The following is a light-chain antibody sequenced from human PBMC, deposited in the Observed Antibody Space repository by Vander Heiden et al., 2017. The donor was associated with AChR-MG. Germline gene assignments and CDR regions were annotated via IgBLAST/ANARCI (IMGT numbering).Light chain of an antibody. V-gene: IGLV3-21*02. CDR1: NIGSKS. CDR2: DES. Sequence: SYVLTQPPSVSVAPGQTARISCGGNNIGSKSVHWYQQKPGQAPVLVVYDESDRPSGIPERFSGSISGNTATLIISRVEAGDEADYHCQVWDRSTDMYVFGTGTKVTVL. J-gene: IGLJ1*01. CDR3: QVWDRSTDMYV.